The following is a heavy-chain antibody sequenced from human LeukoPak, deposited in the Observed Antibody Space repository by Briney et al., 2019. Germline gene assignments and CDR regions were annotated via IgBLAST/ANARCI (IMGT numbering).Heavy chain of an antibody. CDR1: EFDFSSHA. J-gene: IGHJ4*02. Sequence: GGSLRLSCAASEFDFSSHAMTWVRQAPGKGLEWVSAISISGSKTYYADSVKGRFTISRDNGKNTLFLQMNSLRAEDAAVYYCVRGNDYGGPHYWGQGTLVTVSS. CDR3: VRGNDYGGPHY. CDR2: ISISGSKT. D-gene: IGHD4-23*01. V-gene: IGHV3-21*01.